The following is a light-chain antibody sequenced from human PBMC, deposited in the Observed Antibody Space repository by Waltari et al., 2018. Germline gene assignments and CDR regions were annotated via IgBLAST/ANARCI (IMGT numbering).Light chain of an antibody. Sequence: QSVLTQPPSASQTPGQRVPISCSRISPTIGSTALNWYQQFPGTAPNLFIYTNNPLASGVPDRFSGSKSGTSASLAISGLQSEDEADYYCAAWDDSLNGLVFGGGTKLTVL. J-gene: IGLJ2*01. V-gene: IGLV1-44*01. CDR2: TNN. CDR1: SPTIGSTA. CDR3: AAWDDSLNGLV.